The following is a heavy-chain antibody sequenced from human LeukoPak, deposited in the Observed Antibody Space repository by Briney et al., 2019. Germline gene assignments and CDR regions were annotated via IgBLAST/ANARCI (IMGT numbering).Heavy chain of an antibody. CDR1: GFTFSSFW. CDR2: IKPDGSEK. CDR3: ARDNVAVPGGDY. J-gene: IGHJ4*02. D-gene: IGHD6-19*01. Sequence: PGGSLRLSCAASGFTFSSFWMSWVRQAPGKGLEWVANIKPDGSEKNYVDSLRGRFTISRDNAKNSLYLQTNSLRDADTAVYYCARDNVAVPGGDYWGQGTLVTVSS. V-gene: IGHV3-7*04.